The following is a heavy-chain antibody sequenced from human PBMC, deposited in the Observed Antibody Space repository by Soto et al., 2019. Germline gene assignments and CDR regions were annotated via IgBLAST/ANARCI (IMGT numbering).Heavy chain of an antibody. D-gene: IGHD1-1*01. CDR1: GFTFSSYW. J-gene: IGHJ4*02. CDR2: VNGDASIT. Sequence: EVQLAESGGGLVQPGGSLRLSCAASGFTFSSYWMHWVRQVPGKGLMWVAHVNGDASITNYAVSVKGGFTVSRHNARNRVFLQMTSLRVDDTGVYYCVRTTSTEPDYWGQGALVTGSS. CDR3: VRTTSTEPDY. V-gene: IGHV3-74*01.